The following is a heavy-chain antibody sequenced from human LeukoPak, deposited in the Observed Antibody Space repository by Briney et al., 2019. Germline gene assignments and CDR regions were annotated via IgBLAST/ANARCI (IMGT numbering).Heavy chain of an antibody. CDR3: ARDTDILTGYPNWFDP. V-gene: IGHV1-18*01. J-gene: IGHJ5*02. CDR1: GHTFTSYG. Sequence: GASVKVSCKASGHTFTSYGISWVRQAPGQGLEWMGWISAYNGNTNYAQKLQGRVTMTTDTSTSTAYMELRSLRSDDTAVYYCARDTDILTGYPNWFDPWGQGTLVTVSS. CDR2: ISAYNGNT. D-gene: IGHD3-9*01.